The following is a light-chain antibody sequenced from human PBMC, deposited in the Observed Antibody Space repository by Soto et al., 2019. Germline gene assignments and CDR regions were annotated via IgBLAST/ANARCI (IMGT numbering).Light chain of an antibody. V-gene: IGKV1-5*01. CDR2: DAS. J-gene: IGKJ1*01. Sequence: DIQRTQSPSTLSASVGDRVTITCRASQSISSWLAWYPKKPGKDPKILIYDASSLESGVPSRFSRSGSGTEFNLTISSLQTDDCATYECQQYNSYSLAFGQGTKGDIK. CDR1: QSISSW. CDR3: QQYNSYSLA.